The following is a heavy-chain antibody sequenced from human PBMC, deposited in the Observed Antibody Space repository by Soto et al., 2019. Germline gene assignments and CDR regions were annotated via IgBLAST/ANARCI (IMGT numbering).Heavy chain of an antibody. Sequence: QVQLVESGGGVAQPGRSLRLSCAVSGFTFSNYGMHWVRQAPGKGLEWVIGISYDGSNKYYADSVKGRFTISRDNSKNTLYLQMNSLRPEDTAVYYCAKLGGTGYYIVGPEYYFDYWGQGTLVTVSS. CDR2: ISYDGSNK. CDR1: GFTFSNYG. J-gene: IGHJ4*02. V-gene: IGHV3-30*18. D-gene: IGHD3-9*01. CDR3: AKLGGTGYYIVGPEYYFDY.